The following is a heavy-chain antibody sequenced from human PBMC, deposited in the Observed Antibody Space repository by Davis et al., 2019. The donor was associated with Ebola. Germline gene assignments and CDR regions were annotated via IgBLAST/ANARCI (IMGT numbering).Heavy chain of an antibody. J-gene: IGHJ4*02. D-gene: IGHD1-26*01. CDR3: ARGLYSEDEVGLDK. V-gene: IGHV3-11*06. CDR2: TGASSTS. CDR1: EFSITDDF. Sequence: GGSLRLSCTASEFSITDDFMSWIRQSPGKGLEWVTYTGASSTSYANSVKGRFTVSGDRATNSLYLQMDSLRAEDTAIYYCARGLYSEDEVGLDKWGQGTLVTVSS.